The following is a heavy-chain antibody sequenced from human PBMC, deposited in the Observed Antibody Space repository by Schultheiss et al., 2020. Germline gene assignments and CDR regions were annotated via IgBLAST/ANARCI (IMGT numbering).Heavy chain of an antibody. CDR3: AREGYSSGWYRAFDI. D-gene: IGHD6-19*01. CDR2: INPNSGGT. Sequence: ASVKVSCKASGYTFTSYYMHWVRQAPGQGLEWMGWINPNSGGTSYAQKFQGRVTMTRDTSTSTVYMELSSLRSEDTAVYYCAREGYSSGWYRAFDIWGQGTMVTVSS. V-gene: IGHV1-46*01. J-gene: IGHJ3*02. CDR1: GYTFTSYY.